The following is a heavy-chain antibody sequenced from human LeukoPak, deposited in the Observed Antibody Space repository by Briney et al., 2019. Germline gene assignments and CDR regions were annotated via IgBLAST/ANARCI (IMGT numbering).Heavy chain of an antibody. Sequence: PGGSLRLSCAASGSTFNNYAMSWVRQAPGKGLEWVSIISSTGVVTSYADSVKGRFTISRDNSKNTLYLQMNSLRAEDTAVYYFAKSPYWNNPYYFDYWGQGTLVTVSS. CDR2: ISSTGVVT. CDR1: GSTFNNYA. CDR3: AKSPYWNNPYYFDY. V-gene: IGHV3-23*01. D-gene: IGHD2/OR15-2a*01. J-gene: IGHJ4*02.